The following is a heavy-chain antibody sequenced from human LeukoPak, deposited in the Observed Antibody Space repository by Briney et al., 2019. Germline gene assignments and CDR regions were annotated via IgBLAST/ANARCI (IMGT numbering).Heavy chain of an antibody. J-gene: IGHJ4*02. D-gene: IGHD1-26*01. CDR3: APLGASERTHY. CDR1: GGSISSYY. CDR2: IYYSGST. V-gene: IGHV4-59*05. Sequence: SETLSLTCTVSGGSISSYYWSWIRQPPGKGLEWIGSIYYSGSTYYNPSLKSRVTISVDTSKNQFSLKLSSVTAADTAVYYCAPLGASERTHYWGQGTLVTVSS.